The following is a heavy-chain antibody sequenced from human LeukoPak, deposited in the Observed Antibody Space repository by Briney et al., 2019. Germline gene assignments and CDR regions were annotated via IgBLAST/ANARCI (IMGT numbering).Heavy chain of an antibody. CDR2: ISYGGSNK. V-gene: IGHV3-30*04. CDR3: ARGKVGATPRGLSVAFDI. D-gene: IGHD1-26*01. CDR1: GFTFSSYA. J-gene: IGHJ3*02. Sequence: GGSLRLSCAASGFTFSSYAMHWVRQAPGKGLEWVAVISYGGSNKYYADSVKGRFTISKDNSKNTLYLQMNSLRAEDTAVYYCARGKVGATPRGLSVAFDIWGQGTMVTVSS.